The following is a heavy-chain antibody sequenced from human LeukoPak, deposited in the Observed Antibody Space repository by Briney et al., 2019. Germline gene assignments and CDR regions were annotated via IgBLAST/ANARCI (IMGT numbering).Heavy chain of an antibody. CDR1: GFTFSSYS. D-gene: IGHD2-21*02. J-gene: IGHJ4*02. V-gene: IGHV3-74*01. CDR2: INSDGSST. CDR3: ARDSVPGYCGGDCHPDY. Sequence: PGGSLRLSCAASGFTFSSYSMNWVRQAPGKGLVWVSRINSDGSSTSYADSVKGRFTISRDNAKNTLYLQMNSLRAEDTAVYYCARDSVPGYCGGDCHPDYWGQGTLVTVSS.